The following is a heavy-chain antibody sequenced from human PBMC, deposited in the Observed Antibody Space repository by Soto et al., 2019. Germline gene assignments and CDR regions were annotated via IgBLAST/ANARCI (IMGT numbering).Heavy chain of an antibody. D-gene: IGHD3-3*01. Sequence: SGPTLVNPTETLTLTCTVSGFSLSNARMGVSWIRQPPGKALEWLAHIFSNDEKSYSTSLKSRLTISKDTSKSQVVLTMTNMDPVDTATYYCARIGDDFWSGRLYYYYYYGMDVWGQGTTVTVSS. V-gene: IGHV2-26*01. CDR2: IFSNDEK. CDR1: GFSLSNARMG. J-gene: IGHJ6*02. CDR3: ARIGDDFWSGRLYYYYYYGMDV.